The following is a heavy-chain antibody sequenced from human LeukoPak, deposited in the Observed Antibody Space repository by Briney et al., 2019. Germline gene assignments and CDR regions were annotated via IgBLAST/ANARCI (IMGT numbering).Heavy chain of an antibody. CDR2: INQDGSEK. V-gene: IGHV3-7*03. CDR1: GFTLDYFW. J-gene: IGHJ2*01. Sequence: GGSLRLSCAVSGFTLDYFWMSWVRQAPGKGLEFVAKINQDGSEKYYVESVKGRFTISRNNAKNSLYLQMNSLRAEDTAVYYCARQVDWYWYFDLWGRGTLVTVSS. CDR3: ARQVDWYWYFDL. D-gene: IGHD3/OR15-3a*01.